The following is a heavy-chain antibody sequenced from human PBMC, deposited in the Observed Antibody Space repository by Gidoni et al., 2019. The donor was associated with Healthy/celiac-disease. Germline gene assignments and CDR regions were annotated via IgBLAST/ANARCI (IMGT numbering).Heavy chain of an antibody. Sequence: QVQLQQWGAGLLKPSETLSLTCAVYGGSFSGYYWSWIRQPPGKGLEWIGEINHSGSTNYNPSLKSRVTISVDTSKNQFSLKLSSVTAADTAVYYCARRYSSSLSWFDPWGQGTLVTVSS. CDR1: GGSFSGYY. J-gene: IGHJ5*02. V-gene: IGHV4-34*01. D-gene: IGHD6-6*01. CDR2: INHSGST. CDR3: ARRYSSSLSWFDP.